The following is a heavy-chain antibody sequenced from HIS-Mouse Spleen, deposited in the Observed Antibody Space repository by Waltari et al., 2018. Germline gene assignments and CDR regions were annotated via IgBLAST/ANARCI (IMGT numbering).Heavy chain of an antibody. D-gene: IGHD6-13*01. CDR2: LYYSGST. V-gene: IGHV4-39*07. CDR1: GGSISSSRYY. J-gene: IGHJ2*01. CDR3: AREIPYSSSWYDWYFDL. Sequence: QLQLQESGPVLVKPSETLSLTCTVSGGSISSSRYYWDWIRQPPGKGLEWFGSLYYSGSTYYNPSLKSRVTISVDTSKNQFSLKLSSVTAADTAVYYCAREIPYSSSWYDWYFDLWGRGTLVTVSS.